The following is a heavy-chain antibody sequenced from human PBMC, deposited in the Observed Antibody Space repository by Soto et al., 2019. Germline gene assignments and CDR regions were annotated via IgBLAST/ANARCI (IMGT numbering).Heavy chain of an antibody. D-gene: IGHD3-16*02. Sequence: GGSLRLSCAASGFTFSSYAMSWVRQAPGKGLEWVSAISGSGGSTYYADSVKGRFTISRDNSKNTLYLQMNSLRAEDTAVYYWAKDRGSYDYIWGSYRYYYWGQGTLVTVST. CDR1: GFTFSSYA. CDR3: AKDRGSYDYIWGSYRYYY. J-gene: IGHJ4*02. V-gene: IGHV3-23*01. CDR2: ISGSGGST.